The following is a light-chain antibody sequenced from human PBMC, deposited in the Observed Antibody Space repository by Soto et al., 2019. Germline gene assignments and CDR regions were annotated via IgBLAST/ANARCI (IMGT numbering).Light chain of an antibody. CDR1: QSLAGNY. CDR2: GAS. J-gene: IGKJ3*01. V-gene: IGKV3-20*01. CDR3: HQYVTSPT. Sequence: EIVLTQSPGTLSLSPGERATLSCRASQSLAGNYLAWYQQKPGQAPRLLISGASSRATGIPDRFSGSGSGKDFPPTISRLEAEDFAVYYWHQYVTSPTFGPGTKVDIK.